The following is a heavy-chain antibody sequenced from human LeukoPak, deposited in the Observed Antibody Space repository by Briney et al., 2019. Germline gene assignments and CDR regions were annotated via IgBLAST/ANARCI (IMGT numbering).Heavy chain of an antibody. CDR3: AKDSFVGTTSFLDS. CDR1: GFTFSSYS. Sequence: GGSLRLSCAASGFTFSSYSMTWVRQVPGKGLEWICLIDWDGGIIYYADSVKGRFTVSRDNSKRSLYLHLSSLTPEDTAFYYCAKDSFVGTTSFLDSWGQGTLVTVSS. J-gene: IGHJ4*02. D-gene: IGHD1-26*01. CDR2: IDWDGGII. V-gene: IGHV3-43*01.